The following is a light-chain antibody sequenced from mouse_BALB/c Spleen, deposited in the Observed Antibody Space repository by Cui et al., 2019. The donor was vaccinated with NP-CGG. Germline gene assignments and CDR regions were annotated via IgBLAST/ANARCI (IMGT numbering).Light chain of an antibody. V-gene: IGLV1*01. Sequence: AVVTMESALSTSPGETVTLTCRSNTGAVTTSNYANWVQEKPDHLFTGLIGGTNNRVPGVPARFSGSLIGDKAALTITGTQTEDEAIYFCALWYSNHWVFGGGTKLTVL. CDR1: TGAVTTSNY. CDR3: ALWYSNHWV. CDR2: GTN. J-gene: IGLJ1*01.